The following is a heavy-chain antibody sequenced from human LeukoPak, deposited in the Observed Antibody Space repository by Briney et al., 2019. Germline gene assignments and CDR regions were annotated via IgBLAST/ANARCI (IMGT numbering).Heavy chain of an antibody. J-gene: IGHJ4*02. Sequence: SETLPLTCTVSGGSISSYYWSWIRQPPGKGLEWIGYIYYSGSTNYNPSLKSRVTISVDTSKNQFSLKLSSVTAADTAVYYCARHLGYCSSTSCYRYFDYWGQGTLSPSPQ. D-gene: IGHD2-2*01. CDR2: IYYSGST. CDR3: ARHLGYCSSTSCYRYFDY. V-gene: IGHV4-59*08. CDR1: GGSISSYY.